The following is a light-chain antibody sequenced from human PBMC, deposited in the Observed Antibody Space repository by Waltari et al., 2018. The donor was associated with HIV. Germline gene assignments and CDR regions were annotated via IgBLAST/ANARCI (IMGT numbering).Light chain of an antibody. J-gene: IGLJ2*01. CDR3: AAWDDSLNGHVL. V-gene: IGLV1-44*01. CDR2: NNN. Sequence: QSVLTQPPSASGTPGQRVTFSCSGSSSNIGSNPVDWYQKLPGTAPRLLIYNNNQRPSGGPDRVSGSKSGTSASLAISGLQSEDEADYYCAAWDDSLNGHVLFGGGTKLTVL. CDR1: SSNIGSNP.